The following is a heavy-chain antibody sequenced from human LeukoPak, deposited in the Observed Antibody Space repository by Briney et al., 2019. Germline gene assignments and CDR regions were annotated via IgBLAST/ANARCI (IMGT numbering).Heavy chain of an antibody. CDR3: TTDGYCSGGSCDSTGYYYYMDV. V-gene: IGHV3-15*01. CDR1: GFTFSNAC. CDR2: IKSKTDGGTA. Sequence: GGSLRLSCAASGFTFSNACMSWVRQAPGKGLEWVGRIKSKTDGGTADYAAPVKGRFTISRDDSKNTLYLQMNSLKTEDTAVYYCTTDGYCSGGSCDSTGYYYYMDVWGKGTTVTVSS. J-gene: IGHJ6*03. D-gene: IGHD2-15*01.